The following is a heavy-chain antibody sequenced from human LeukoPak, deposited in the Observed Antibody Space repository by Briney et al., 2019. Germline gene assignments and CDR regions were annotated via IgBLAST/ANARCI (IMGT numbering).Heavy chain of an antibody. CDR1: GFTFSSYW. J-gene: IGHJ4*02. CDR3: ASDPSYSSGWYAY. V-gene: IGHV3-74*01. Sequence: TGGSLRLSCAASGFTFSSYWMHWVRQAPGKGLVWVSRIETDGSSTDYADSVKGRFTISRDNAKNTLYLQMNSLRAEDTAVYYCASDPSYSSGWYAYWGQGTLVTVSS. D-gene: IGHD6-19*01. CDR2: IETDGSST.